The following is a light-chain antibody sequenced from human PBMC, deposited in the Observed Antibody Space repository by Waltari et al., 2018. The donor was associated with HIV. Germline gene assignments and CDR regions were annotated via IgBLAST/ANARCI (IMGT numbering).Light chain of an antibody. V-gene: IGLV2-14*03. CDR1: SSDVGDFNS. Sequence: QSALTQPASVSGSPGQSITISCTGTSSDVGDFNSVSWYQQHPGKAPKLMLYDVTKRPSGVSNRFSGSKSGSTASLTISGLQPEDEADYYCSSYTNSSPYVFGTGTKVTVL. CDR2: DVT. CDR3: SSYTNSSPYV. J-gene: IGLJ1*01.